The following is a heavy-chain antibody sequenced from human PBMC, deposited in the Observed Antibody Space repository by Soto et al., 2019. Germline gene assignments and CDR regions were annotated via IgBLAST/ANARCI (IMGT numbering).Heavy chain of an antibody. V-gene: IGHV3-74*01. CDR1: GFTFSTYW. Sequence: EVQLVESGGGLVQPGGSLRLSCAASGFTFSTYWMHWVRQAPGKGLVWVSRINSDGSTTNYVDSVKGRFTISRDNAKNTLHLQMNSLRAEDTAVYYCARDAYYDMGVWGQGTTVTVSS. CDR3: ARDAYYDMGV. J-gene: IGHJ6*02. CDR2: INSDGSTT.